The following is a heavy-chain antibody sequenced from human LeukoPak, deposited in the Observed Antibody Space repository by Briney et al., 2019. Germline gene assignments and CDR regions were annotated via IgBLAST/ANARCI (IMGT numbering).Heavy chain of an antibody. J-gene: IGHJ4*02. Sequence: SETLSLTCTVSGYSISSGYYCGWIRQPPGKGLEWTGSMWHSGSTFYSPSLKSRVTISSDTSKNQFSLKLTSVTAADTAVYYCARELGQEQRLVLPFHWGQGGLVTVSS. V-gene: IGHV4-38-2*02. CDR1: GYSISSGYY. CDR3: ARELGQEQRLVLPFH. D-gene: IGHD6-19*01. CDR2: MWHSGST.